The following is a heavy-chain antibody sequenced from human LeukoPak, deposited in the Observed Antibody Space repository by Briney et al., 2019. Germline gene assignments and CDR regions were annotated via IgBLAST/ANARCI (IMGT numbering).Heavy chain of an antibody. CDR3: ARSLATAVVA. J-gene: IGHJ5*02. V-gene: IGHV3-74*01. Sequence: GGSLRLSCAASGFTLSGYWMHWVRQAPGKGLVWASRISPDGTSAGYADSVEGRFTVSRDNAKSTLYLQMNSLRAQDTAVYYCARSLATAVVAWGQGTLVTVSS. CDR2: ISPDGTSA. CDR1: GFTLSGYW. D-gene: IGHD6-13*01.